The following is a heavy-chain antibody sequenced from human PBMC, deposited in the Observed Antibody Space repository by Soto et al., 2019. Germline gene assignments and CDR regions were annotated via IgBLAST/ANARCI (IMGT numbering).Heavy chain of an antibody. J-gene: IGHJ6*02. Sequence: ASVTVSCKASGYTFTSYGISWVRQAPGQGLEWMGWISAYNGNTNYAQKLQGRVTMTTVTSTSTAYMELRSLRSDDTAVYYCARSWDCSSTSCFRRPEEGYYYYGMDVWGQGTTVTVSS. V-gene: IGHV1-18*04. CDR1: GYTFTSYG. CDR2: ISAYNGNT. D-gene: IGHD2-2*01. CDR3: ARSWDCSSTSCFRRPEEGYYYYGMDV.